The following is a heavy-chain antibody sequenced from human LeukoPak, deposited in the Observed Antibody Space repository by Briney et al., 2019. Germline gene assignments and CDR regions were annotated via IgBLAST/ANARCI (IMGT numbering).Heavy chain of an antibody. J-gene: IGHJ4*02. V-gene: IGHV3-53*01. CDR3: ARMEGDVYKSPLDY. D-gene: IGHD5-24*01. CDR2: NYSGGRT. CDR1: GLTVSSYH. Sequence: GGSLRLSCAASGLTVSSYHMSWVRQAPGKGLEWVSLNYSGGRTYYADSVKGQFTISRDNSKNTLFLQMSSLRAEDTALYYCARMEGDVYKSPLDYWGQGTLVTVSS.